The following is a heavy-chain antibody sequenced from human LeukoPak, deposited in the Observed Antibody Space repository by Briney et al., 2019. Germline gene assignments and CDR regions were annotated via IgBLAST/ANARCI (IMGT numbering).Heavy chain of an antibody. J-gene: IGHJ4*02. Sequence: GGSLRLSCAASGFTFSSSSMNWVRQAPGKGLEWVSYISSSSSTIHYAESVKGRFTISRDNAKNSLYLQMNSLRAEDTAVYYCASARGSNYGSLGDWGQGTLVTVSS. CDR1: GFTFSSSS. CDR2: ISSSSSTI. CDR3: ASARGSNYGSLGD. D-gene: IGHD5-18*01. V-gene: IGHV3-48*04.